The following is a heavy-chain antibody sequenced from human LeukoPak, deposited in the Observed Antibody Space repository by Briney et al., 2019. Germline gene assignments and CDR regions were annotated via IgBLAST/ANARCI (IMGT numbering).Heavy chain of an antibody. J-gene: IGHJ4*02. CDR1: GFTFSGSA. D-gene: IGHD1-1*01. CDR3: TRHHPRTGTAY. CDR2: IRSKANSYAT. Sequence: PGGSLRLSCAASGFTFSGSAMHWVRQASGKGLEWVGRIRSKANSYATAYAASVKGRFTISRDDSKNTAYPQMNSLKTEDTAVYYCTRHHPRTGTAYWGQGTLVTVSS. V-gene: IGHV3-73*01.